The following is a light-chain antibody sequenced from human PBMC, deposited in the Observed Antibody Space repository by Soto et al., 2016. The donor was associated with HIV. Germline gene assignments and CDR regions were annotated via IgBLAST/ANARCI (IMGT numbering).Light chain of an antibody. CDR1: NIGSKS. J-gene: IGLJ2*01. CDR3: QVWDSSTNHVV. CDR2: DDS. V-gene: IGLV3-21*03. Sequence: SYVLTQSPSVSVAPGKTARIACGGNNIGSKSVHWYQQKPGQAPVLVVYDDSDRPSGIPERFSGSNSGNSATLTISRVEAGDEADYFCQVWDSSTNHVVLGGGTKLTVL.